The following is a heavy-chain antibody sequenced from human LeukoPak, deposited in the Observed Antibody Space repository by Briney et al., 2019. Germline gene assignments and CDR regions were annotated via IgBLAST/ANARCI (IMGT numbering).Heavy chain of an antibody. Sequence: GGSLRLSCAASGLTFSSSWMHWVRQAPGKGLVWVSRINSDGSSTHYADSVKGRFTISRDNAKNTLYLQMNSLRAEDTAVYYCAKGARVGAGRYYFDYWGQGALVTVSS. D-gene: IGHD3-10*01. CDR1: GLTFSSSW. CDR2: INSDGSST. V-gene: IGHV3-74*01. CDR3: AKGARVGAGRYYFDY. J-gene: IGHJ4*02.